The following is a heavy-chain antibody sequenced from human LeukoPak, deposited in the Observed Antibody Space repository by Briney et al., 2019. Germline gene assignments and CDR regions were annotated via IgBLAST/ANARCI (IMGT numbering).Heavy chain of an antibody. D-gene: IGHD6-13*01. V-gene: IGHV3-30*04. CDR1: GFTFSSYA. CDR2: ISYDGSNK. Sequence: PGRSLRLSCAASGFTFSSYAMHWVRQAPDKGLEWVAVISYDGSNKYYADSVKGRFTISRDNSKNTLYLQMNSLRAEDTAVYYCASVHFDFPYSSSWYTGNWFDPWGQGTLVTVSS. CDR3: ASVHFDFPYSSSWYTGNWFDP. J-gene: IGHJ5*02.